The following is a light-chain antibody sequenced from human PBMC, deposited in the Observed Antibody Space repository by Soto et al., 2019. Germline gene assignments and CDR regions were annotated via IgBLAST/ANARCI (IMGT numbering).Light chain of an antibody. V-gene: IGKV1-9*01. Sequence: DIQLTQSPSFLSACIGDRVTITCRTGQDISSYLAWYRQKPGKAPQLLISAASTLQSGVPSRFSGSGSGTEFTLTISSLQPEDFATYYCQQLKSYPLSFGGGTKVEI. CDR2: AAS. J-gene: IGKJ4*01. CDR1: QDISSY. CDR3: QQLKSYPLS.